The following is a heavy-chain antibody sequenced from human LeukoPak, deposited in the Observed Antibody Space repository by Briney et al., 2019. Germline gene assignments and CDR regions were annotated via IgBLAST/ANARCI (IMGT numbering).Heavy chain of an antibody. V-gene: IGHV4-39*01. CDR2: IYYSGST. J-gene: IGHJ4*02. D-gene: IGHD3-10*01. CDR3: ARHSSYYGSGKLYYFDY. Sequence: SETLSLTCTVSGGSISSSSYYWGWIRQPPGKGLEWIGSIYYSGSTYYNPSLKSRVTISVDTSKNQFSLKLSSVTAADTAVYYCARHSSYYGSGKLYYFDYWGQGTPVTVSS. CDR1: GGSISSSSYY.